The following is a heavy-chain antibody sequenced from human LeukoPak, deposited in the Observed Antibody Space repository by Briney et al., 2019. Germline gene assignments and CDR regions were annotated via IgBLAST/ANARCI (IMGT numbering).Heavy chain of an antibody. CDR2: ISYDGKNK. D-gene: IGHD1-26*01. CDR1: GFTFSSYG. Sequence: GGSLRLSCAASGFTFSSYGMHWVGQAPGKGLDWVAVISYDGKNKNYADSVKGRFTISRDNSMNTLYVQMNSLRVEDTAVYYCARDMGVGDDRESLLKYYYYGMDVWGQGTTVTVSS. J-gene: IGHJ6*02. V-gene: IGHV3-30*04. CDR3: ARDMGVGDDRESLLKYYYYGMDV.